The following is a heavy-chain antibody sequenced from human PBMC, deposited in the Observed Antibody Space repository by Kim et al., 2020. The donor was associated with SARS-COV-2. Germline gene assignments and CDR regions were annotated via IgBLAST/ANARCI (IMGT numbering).Heavy chain of an antibody. J-gene: IGHJ3*02. D-gene: IGHD3-22*01. CDR3: ARAGITMIVVVSAFDI. V-gene: IGHV4-31*01. Sequence: PSLQSLVTIAVDTAKTHFSLKLSSVTAADTAVYYCARAGITMIVVVSAFDIWGQGTMVTVSS.